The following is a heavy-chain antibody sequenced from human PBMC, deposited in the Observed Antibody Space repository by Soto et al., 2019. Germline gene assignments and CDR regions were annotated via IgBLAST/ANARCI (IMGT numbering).Heavy chain of an antibody. V-gene: IGHV3-21*01. D-gene: IGHD4-4*01. Sequence: GGSLRLSCAASGFTFSSYSMNWVRQAPGKGLEWVSSISSSSSYIYYADSVKGRFTISRDNAKNSLYLQMNSLRAEDTAVYYCARDHRPGIQYDPDYYYYGMDVWGQGTTVTVSS. CDR1: GFTFSSYS. CDR3: ARDHRPGIQYDPDYYYYGMDV. CDR2: ISSSSSYI. J-gene: IGHJ6*02.